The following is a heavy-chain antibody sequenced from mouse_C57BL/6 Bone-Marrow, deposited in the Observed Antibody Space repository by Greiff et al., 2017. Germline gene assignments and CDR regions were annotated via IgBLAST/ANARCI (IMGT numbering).Heavy chain of an antibody. CDR2: INPNYGTT. V-gene: IGHV1-39*01. CDR3: ARCYDYDYAMDY. CDR1: GYSFTDYN. J-gene: IGHJ4*01. Sequence: VHVKQSGPELVKPGASVKISCKASGYSFTDYNMNWVKQSNGKSLEWIGVINPNYGTTSYNPKFKGKATLTVAQASSTAYKQLNSLTSEDPAVYYCARCYDYDYAMDYWGQGTSVTVSS. D-gene: IGHD2-4*01.